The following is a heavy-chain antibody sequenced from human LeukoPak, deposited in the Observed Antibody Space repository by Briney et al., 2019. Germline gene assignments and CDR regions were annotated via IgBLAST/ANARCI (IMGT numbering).Heavy chain of an antibody. J-gene: IGHJ5*02. CDR1: GGTFSSYA. CDR2: IIPIFGIA. CDR3: ARVLGKYCSSTSCYYSWFDP. V-gene: IGHV1-69*05. Sequence: GASVKVSCKASGGTFSSYAISWVRQAPGQGLEWMGGIIPIFGIANYAQKFQGRVTITTDESTSTAYMELSSLRSEDTAVYYCARVLGKYCSSTSCYYSWFDPWGQGTLVTVSS. D-gene: IGHD2-2*01.